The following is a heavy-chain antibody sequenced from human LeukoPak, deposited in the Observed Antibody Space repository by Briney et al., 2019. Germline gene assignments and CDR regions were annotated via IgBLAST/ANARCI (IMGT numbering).Heavy chain of an antibody. CDR2: ISSSSSYI. V-gene: IGHV3-21*01. D-gene: IGHD2-2*02. Sequence: PGGSLRLSCAASGFTFSSYSMNWVRQAPGKGLEWVSSISSSSSYIYYADSVKGRFTISRGNTKNTLYLQMNSLRAEDTAVYYCATRGYCSSTSCHILDYWGQGTLVTVSS. CDR3: ATRGYCSSTSCHILDY. J-gene: IGHJ4*02. CDR1: GFTFSSYS.